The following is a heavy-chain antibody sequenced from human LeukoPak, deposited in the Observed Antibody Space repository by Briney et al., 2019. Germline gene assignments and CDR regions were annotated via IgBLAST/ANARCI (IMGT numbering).Heavy chain of an antibody. V-gene: IGHV1-46*01. CDR1: GGTFTSYY. CDR2: INPSGGST. Sequence: GASVKVSCKASGGTFTSYYMHWVRQAPGQGLEWMGIINPSGGSTSHAQKFQGRVTMTRDMSTSTVYMELSSLRSEDTAVYYCASPRRAYSGSYLDYWGQGTLVTVSS. D-gene: IGHD1-26*01. CDR3: ASPRRAYSGSYLDY. J-gene: IGHJ4*02.